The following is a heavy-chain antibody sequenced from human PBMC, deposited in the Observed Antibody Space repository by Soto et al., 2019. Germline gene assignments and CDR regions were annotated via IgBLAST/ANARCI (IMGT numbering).Heavy chain of an antibody. CDR1: GFTFSSYA. J-gene: IGHJ4*02. CDR2: ISYDGSNK. D-gene: IGHD6-19*01. CDR3: ARDRYSSGWYYTFDY. V-gene: IGHV3-30-3*01. Sequence: QVQLVESGGGVVQPGRSLRLSCAASGFTFSSYAMHWVRQAPGKGLEWVAVISYDGSNKYYADSVKGRFTISRDNAKKTANRQRTRRGAEDPAVYYCARDRYSSGWYYTFDYWGQGPLVTVSS.